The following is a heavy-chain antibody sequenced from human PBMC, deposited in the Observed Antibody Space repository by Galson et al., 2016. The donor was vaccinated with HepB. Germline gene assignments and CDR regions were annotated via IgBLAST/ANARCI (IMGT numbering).Heavy chain of an antibody. CDR1: GYAFATYG. CDR2: ISPYNDNT. Sequence: SVKVSCKASGYAFATYGITWVRQAPGQGLEWIGWISPYNDNTNYAQTFQGRVTMTTDTSTATAYMELRSLRTDDTAVYYCARGSPWEVWGQGTLVTVS. D-gene: IGHD1-26*01. J-gene: IGHJ4*02. CDR3: ARGSPWEV. V-gene: IGHV1-18*01.